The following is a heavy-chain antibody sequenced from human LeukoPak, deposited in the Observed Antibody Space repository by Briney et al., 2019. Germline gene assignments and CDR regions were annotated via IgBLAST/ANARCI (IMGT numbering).Heavy chain of an antibody. CDR3: ARGYYYDSSGLFDY. Sequence: ASVKVSCKASGYTFTSYDINWVRQATGQGLEWMGWMNPNSGNTNYAQKLQGRVTMTTDTSTSTAYMELRSLRSDDTAVYYCARGYYYDSSGLFDYWGQGTLVTVSS. J-gene: IGHJ4*02. D-gene: IGHD3-22*01. CDR1: GYTFTSYD. V-gene: IGHV1-8*01. CDR2: MNPNSGNT.